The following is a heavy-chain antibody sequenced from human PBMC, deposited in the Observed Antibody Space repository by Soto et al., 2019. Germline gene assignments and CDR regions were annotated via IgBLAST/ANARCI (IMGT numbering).Heavy chain of an antibody. Sequence: LCGGSISSYYWSWIRQPPGKGLEWIGYIYYSGSTNYNPSLKSRVTMSVDTSKNQFSLKLSSVTAADTAVYFCARQYSTSSKFDYWGQGTLVTVSS. V-gene: IGHV4-59*08. CDR1: GGSISSYY. J-gene: IGHJ4*02. CDR2: IYYSGST. D-gene: IGHD6-6*01. CDR3: ARQYSTSSKFDY.